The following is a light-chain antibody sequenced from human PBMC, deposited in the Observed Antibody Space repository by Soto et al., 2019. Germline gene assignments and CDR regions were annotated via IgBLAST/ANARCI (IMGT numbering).Light chain of an antibody. CDR1: TSRSGSNY. J-gene: IGLJ1*01. CDR3: ATWDDILRVYV. Sequence: QSVLPQPPSASGTPGQRVTISCSTSTSRSGSNYVYWYQQLPGTAPKLLIYRNDQRPSGVPDRFSGSKSGTSASLAISGLRSEDYADYFCATWDDILRVYVFGTGTKVTVL. V-gene: IGLV1-47*01. CDR2: RND.